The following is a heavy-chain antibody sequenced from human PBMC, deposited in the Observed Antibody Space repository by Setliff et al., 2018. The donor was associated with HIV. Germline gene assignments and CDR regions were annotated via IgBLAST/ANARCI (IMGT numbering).Heavy chain of an antibody. J-gene: IGHJ5*02. V-gene: IGHV3-7*01. Sequence: HPGGSLRLSCATSGFTFSNFWMTWVRQAPGKGLEWVANIKEDGSETFYVDSVKGRFTMSRDNAKNLVYLEMNSLKVEDTAVYYCASMWKVGAWGRGTLVTVSS. CDR3: ASMWKVGA. D-gene: IGHD1-26*01. CDR1: GFTFSNFW. CDR2: IKEDGSET.